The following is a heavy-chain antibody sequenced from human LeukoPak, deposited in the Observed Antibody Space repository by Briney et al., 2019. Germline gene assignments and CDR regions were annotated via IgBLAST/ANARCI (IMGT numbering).Heavy chain of an antibody. Sequence: GGSLRLSCAASGFTFSTYWMSWVRQAPGKGLEWVADIKQDGSEKYYVDSVKGRFTISRDNANNSLYLQMNSLRAEDTAVYYCARDRLVRFLGKDYYMDVWGKGTTVTVSS. D-gene: IGHD3-3*01. CDR3: ARDRLVRFLGKDYYMDV. CDR2: IKQDGSEK. CDR1: GFTFSTYW. J-gene: IGHJ6*03. V-gene: IGHV3-7*01.